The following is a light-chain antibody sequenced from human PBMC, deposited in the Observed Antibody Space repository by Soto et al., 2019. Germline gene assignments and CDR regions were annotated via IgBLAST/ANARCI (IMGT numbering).Light chain of an antibody. CDR3: QQYYSAPT. CDR1: QSLLYSSHNKTY. J-gene: IGKJ2*01. V-gene: IGKV4-1*01. CDR2: WAS. Sequence: DIVMTQSPDSLAVSLGERATINCKSSQSLLYSSHNKTYLAWYQQKPGQPPKLLIYWASTRESGVPDRFSGSGSGTDFTLTISSLQAEDVAVYYCQQYYSAPTFGQGTKLEIK.